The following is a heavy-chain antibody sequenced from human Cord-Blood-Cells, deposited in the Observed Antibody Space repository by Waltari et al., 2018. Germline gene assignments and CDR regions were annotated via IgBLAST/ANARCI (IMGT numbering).Heavy chain of an antibody. J-gene: IGHJ4*02. D-gene: IGHD1-1*01. CDR3: ARGSTNWNDASFDY. V-gene: IGHV6-1*01. CDR2: TYFRSQLYN. Sequence: QVQLQRSGPGLVKHSQTLSLTCAISGDSVSSNSAAWNWIRQSPSRGLEWLGMTYFRSQLYNDYAVSVKSRITHNPSTSKNQFSLQLNSVTPEDTAVYYCARGSTNWNDASFDYWGQGTLVTVSS. CDR1: GDSVSSNSAA.